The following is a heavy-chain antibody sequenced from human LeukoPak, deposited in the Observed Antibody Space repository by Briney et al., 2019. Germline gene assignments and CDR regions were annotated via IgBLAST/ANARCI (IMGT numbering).Heavy chain of an antibody. J-gene: IGHJ3*02. D-gene: IGHD3-10*01. CDR2: ISYSGST. V-gene: IGHV4-39*01. Sequence: SETLSLTCTVSGGSISSYYWGWIRQPPGKGLEWIGSISYSGSTYYNPSLKSRVTISVDTSKNQFSLKLSSVTAADTAVYYCARSTGDYYGSGSRAFDIWGQGTMVTVSS. CDR1: GGSISSYY. CDR3: ARSTGDYYGSGSRAFDI.